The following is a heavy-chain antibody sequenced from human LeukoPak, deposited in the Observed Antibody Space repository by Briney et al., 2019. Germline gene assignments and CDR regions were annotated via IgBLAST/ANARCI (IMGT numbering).Heavy chain of an antibody. Sequence: GGSLRLSCAASGFTFSDYYMSWIRQAPGKGLEWVSYISSSSSYTNYADSVKGRFTISRDNAKNSLYLQMDSLRAEDTAVYYCARGGYDFWSGYYGSPGRLWAQKYYFDYWGQGTLVTVSS. CDR3: ARGGYDFWSGYYGSPGRLWAQKYYFDY. CDR1: GFTFSDYY. CDR2: ISSSSSYT. V-gene: IGHV3-11*06. D-gene: IGHD3-3*01. J-gene: IGHJ4*02.